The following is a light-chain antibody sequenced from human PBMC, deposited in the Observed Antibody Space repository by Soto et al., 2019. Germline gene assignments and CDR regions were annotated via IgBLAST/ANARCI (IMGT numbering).Light chain of an antibody. CDR1: SSDVGSYNY. CDR3: SSYTTSSTHVV. Sequence: QSALTQPASVSGSPGQSITISCTGTSSDVGSYNYVSWYQQYPGKAPKLMIYDVSNRPSGFSYRFSGSKSGNTASLTISGLQAEDESDYYCSSYTTSSTHVVFGGGTQLTVL. CDR2: DVS. V-gene: IGLV2-14*01. J-gene: IGLJ2*01.